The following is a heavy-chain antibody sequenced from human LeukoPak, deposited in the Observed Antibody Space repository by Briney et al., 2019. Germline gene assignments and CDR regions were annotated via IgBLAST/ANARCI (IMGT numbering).Heavy chain of an antibody. CDR2: IYYSGST. D-gene: IGHD4-17*01. V-gene: IGHV4-59*11. CDR3: ARDFRDGDSVFYYYYMDV. Sequence: SETLSLTCTVSGGSISSHYWSWIRQPPGKGLEWIGYIYYSGSTNCNPSLKSRGAISIDTSKNQFSLKLSSVTAADTAVYYCARDFRDGDSVFYYYYMDVWGKGTTVTVSS. CDR1: GGSISSHY. J-gene: IGHJ6*03.